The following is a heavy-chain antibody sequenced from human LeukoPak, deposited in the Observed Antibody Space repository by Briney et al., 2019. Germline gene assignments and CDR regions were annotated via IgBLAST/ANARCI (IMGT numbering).Heavy chain of an antibody. CDR2: IYYSGST. CDR3: ARQSFNLLDVSWYFDL. Sequence: PSETLSLTCTVSGGSISSYYWSWIRQPPGKGLEWIGYIYYSGSTNYNPSLKSRVTISVDTSKNQFSLKLSSVTAADTAVYYCARQSFNLLDVSWYFDLWGRGTLVTVSS. CDR1: GGSISSYY. J-gene: IGHJ2*01. D-gene: IGHD2-2*03. V-gene: IGHV4-59*08.